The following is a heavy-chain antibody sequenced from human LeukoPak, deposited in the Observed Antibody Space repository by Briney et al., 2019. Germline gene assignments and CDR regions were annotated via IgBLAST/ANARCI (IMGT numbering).Heavy chain of an antibody. CDR3: ARGDGWFGELLNFDN. CDR1: GFTFRAYS. Sequence: GGSLRLSCAASGFTFRAYSMNWFRQAPGKGLEWVSYISSSGSTIYYADSVKGRFTISRDNAKNSLYLQMNSLRDEDTAVYYCARGDGWFGELLNFDNWGQGTLVTVSS. V-gene: IGHV3-48*02. CDR2: ISSSGSTI. D-gene: IGHD3-10*01. J-gene: IGHJ4*02.